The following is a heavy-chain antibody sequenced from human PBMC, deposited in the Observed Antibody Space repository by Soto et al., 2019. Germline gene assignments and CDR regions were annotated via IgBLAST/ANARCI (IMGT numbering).Heavy chain of an antibody. J-gene: IGHJ5*02. CDR3: AGDQGPIPAAKGNWFVP. Sequence: QAQLVQSGAEVKKPGASVKVSCKASDYTFASHGLSWVRQAPGQGLEWMGWISAYNGNTNSAQKFQGRVTMTTDTSTSTAYMELRGLRSDDTVVYFCAGDQGPIPAAKGNWFVPWGQGTLVTVSS. V-gene: IGHV1-18*04. CDR1: DYTFASHG. CDR2: ISAYNGNT. D-gene: IGHD6-13*01.